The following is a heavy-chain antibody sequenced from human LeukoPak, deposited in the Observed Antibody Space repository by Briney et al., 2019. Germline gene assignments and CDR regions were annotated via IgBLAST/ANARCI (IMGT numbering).Heavy chain of an antibody. J-gene: IGHJ3*02. CDR1: GFTFSSYS. CDR3: ARVSSAAGTVAFDI. D-gene: IGHD6-13*01. Sequence: PGGSLRLSCAASGFTFSSYSMNWVRQAPGKGLEWVSSISSSSSYIYYADSVKGRFTISRDNAKNSLYLQMNSLRAEDTAVYYCARVSSAAGTVAFDIWGQGTMVTVSS. CDR2: ISSSSSYI. V-gene: IGHV3-21*01.